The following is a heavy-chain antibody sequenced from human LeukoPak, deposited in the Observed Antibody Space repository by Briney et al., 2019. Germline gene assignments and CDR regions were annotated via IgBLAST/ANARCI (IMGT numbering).Heavy chain of an antibody. CDR2: INPNSGGT. CDR3: ARDVGEYCSSINCHASDY. V-gene: IGHV1-2*02. J-gene: IGHJ4*02. CDR1: GHTFSGYY. D-gene: IGHD2-2*01. Sequence: ASVKVSCKASGHTFSGYYIHWVRQAPGQGLEWMGWINPNSGGTNYAQRFHGRVTMTRDTSISTVYMELSRLRSDDTAVYYCARDVGEYCSSINCHASDYWGQGTLVTVSS.